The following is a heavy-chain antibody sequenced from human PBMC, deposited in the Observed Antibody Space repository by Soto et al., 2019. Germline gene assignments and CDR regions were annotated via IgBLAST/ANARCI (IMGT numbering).Heavy chain of an antibody. Sequence: EVQLLESGGGLVQPGGSLRLSCAASGFTFSSYAMSWVRQAPGKGLEWVSAISGSGGSTYYADSVKGRFTISRDNSKNPLYLQMNSLRAEETAVYYCAQRISNHTYYYFCGMDVWGQGTPVTVSS. D-gene: IGHD4-4*01. CDR2: ISGSGGST. CDR3: AQRISNHTYYYFCGMDV. V-gene: IGHV3-23*01. CDR1: GFTFSSYA. J-gene: IGHJ6*02.